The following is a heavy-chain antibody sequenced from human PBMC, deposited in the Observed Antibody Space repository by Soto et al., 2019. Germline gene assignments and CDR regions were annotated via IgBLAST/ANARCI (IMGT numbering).Heavy chain of an antibody. Sequence: ASVKVSCKASGYTFTSYGISWVRQAPGQGLEWMGWISAYNGNANYAQKLQGRVTMTTDTSTSTAYMELRSLRSDDTAVYYCARDLVVVPAAPFDYWGQGTLVTVSS. J-gene: IGHJ4*02. CDR3: ARDLVVVPAAPFDY. D-gene: IGHD2-2*01. V-gene: IGHV1-18*04. CDR2: ISAYNGNA. CDR1: GYTFTSYG.